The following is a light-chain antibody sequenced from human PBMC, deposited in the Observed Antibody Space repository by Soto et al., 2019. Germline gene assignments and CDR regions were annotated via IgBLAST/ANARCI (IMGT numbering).Light chain of an antibody. Sequence: QLVLTQPRSVSGSPGQSVTISCTGTSSDVGGYNFVSWYQQHPGKVPKLIIYDVSQRPSGVPDRFSASKSGNTASLTISGLQAEDEADYYCCSYAGSYTLFGGGTKLTVL. V-gene: IGLV2-11*01. CDR1: SSDVGGYNF. CDR3: CSYAGSYTL. J-gene: IGLJ2*01. CDR2: DVS.